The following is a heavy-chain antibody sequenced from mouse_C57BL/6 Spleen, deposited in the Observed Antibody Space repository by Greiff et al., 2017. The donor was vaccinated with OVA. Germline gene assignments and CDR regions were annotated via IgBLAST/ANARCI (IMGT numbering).Heavy chain of an antibody. CDR2: INPGSGGT. CDR1: GYAFTNYL. CDR3: ARNGDDYDGFAY. V-gene: IGHV1-54*01. J-gene: IGHJ3*01. D-gene: IGHD2-4*01. Sequence: QVQLQQSGAELVRPGTSVKVSCKASGYAFTNYLIEWVKQRPGQGLEWIGVINPGSGGTNYNEKFKGKATLTADKSSSTAYMQLSSLTSDDSAVYFCARNGDDYDGFAYWGQGTLVTVSA.